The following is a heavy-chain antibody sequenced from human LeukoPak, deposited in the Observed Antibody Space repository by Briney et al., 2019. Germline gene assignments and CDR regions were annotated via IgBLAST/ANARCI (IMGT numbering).Heavy chain of an antibody. CDR1: GFTFSSYG. CDR2: ISSSGSTI. V-gene: IGHV3-48*04. J-gene: IGHJ4*02. D-gene: IGHD1-26*01. Sequence: GGSLRLSCAASGFTFSSYGMNWVRQAPGKGLEWVSYISSSGSTICYADSVKGRFTISRDNAKNSLYLQMNSLRAEDTAVYYCATSGSYSNFDYWGQGTLVTVSS. CDR3: ATSGSYSNFDY.